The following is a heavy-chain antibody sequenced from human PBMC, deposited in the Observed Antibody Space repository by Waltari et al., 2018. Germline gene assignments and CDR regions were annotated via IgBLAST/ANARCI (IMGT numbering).Heavy chain of an antibody. Sequence: QVQLVQSGAEVKMPGASVKVSCKASGYTFSHKHVHWVRQAPGQGLQWRGLIITNSGGTDYAQEFQGRVTMTRDTSISTVYMELSSVRSDDTAVYYCVRENWYYDYWGQGTQVTVSS. V-gene: IGHV1-2*06. CDR3: VRENWYYDY. D-gene: IGHD1-1*01. CDR1: GYTFSHKH. J-gene: IGHJ4*02. CDR2: IITNSGGT.